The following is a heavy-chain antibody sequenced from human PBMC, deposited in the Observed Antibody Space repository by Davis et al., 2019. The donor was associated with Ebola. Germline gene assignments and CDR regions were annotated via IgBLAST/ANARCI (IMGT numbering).Heavy chain of an antibody. Sequence: GGSLRLSCAASGFTFSSYAMSWVRQAPGKGLEWVSAISGSGGSTYYADSVKGRFTISRDNSKNTLYLQMNSLRAEDTAVYYCARGVNGWYYYYYGMDVWGQGTTVTVSS. CDR3: ARGVNGWYYYYYGMDV. V-gene: IGHV3-23*01. J-gene: IGHJ6*02. CDR1: GFTFSSYA. CDR2: ISGSGGST. D-gene: IGHD6-19*01.